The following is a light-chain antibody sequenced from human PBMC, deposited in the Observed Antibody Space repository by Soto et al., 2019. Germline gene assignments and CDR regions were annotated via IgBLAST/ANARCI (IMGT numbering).Light chain of an antibody. CDR1: QNVISNY. Sequence: VLLHQGASATLNYRATQNVISNYVAWYQQKPGQPSRLLVYCASTTATGIPDRFRGGGSGTEFTLTINSLDSEDFAVYYCQQYNNPPISFGPGTRLEV. CDR3: QQYNNPPIS. V-gene: IGKV3-20*01. CDR2: CAS. J-gene: IGKJ5*01.